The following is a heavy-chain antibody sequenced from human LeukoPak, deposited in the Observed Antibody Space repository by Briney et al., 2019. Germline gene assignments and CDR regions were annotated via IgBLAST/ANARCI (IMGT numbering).Heavy chain of an antibody. V-gene: IGHV4-4*07. D-gene: IGHD6-13*01. J-gene: IGHJ4*02. CDR1: GGSISSYY. CDR2: IFTSGTT. Sequence: NPSETLSLTCTVSGGSISSYYWNWIRQPAGKGLEWIGRIFTSGTTNYNPSLKGRVTMTVDTSKNQFSLRLSSVTAADTAVYYCAQGTPGSSNWYWGLGTLVTVSS. CDR3: AQGTPGSSNWY.